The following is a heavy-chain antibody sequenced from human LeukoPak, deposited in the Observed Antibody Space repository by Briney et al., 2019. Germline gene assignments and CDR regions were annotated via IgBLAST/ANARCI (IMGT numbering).Heavy chain of an antibody. Sequence: EPGGSLGLSCAASGFTFSSYAMHWVRQAPGKGLEWVAVISYDGSNKYYADSVKGRFTISRDNSKNTLYLQMNSLRAEDTAVYYCARGRAGTAAGRVYWYFDLWGRGTLVTVSS. D-gene: IGHD6-13*01. CDR2: ISYDGSNK. CDR1: GFTFSSYA. J-gene: IGHJ2*01. CDR3: ARGRAGTAAGRVYWYFDL. V-gene: IGHV3-30-3*01.